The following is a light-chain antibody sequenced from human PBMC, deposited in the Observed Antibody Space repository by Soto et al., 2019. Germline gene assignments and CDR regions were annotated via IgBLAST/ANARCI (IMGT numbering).Light chain of an antibody. CDR3: SSYTSRRTVV. V-gene: IGLV2-14*01. CDR1: SSDVGFYNY. J-gene: IGLJ2*01. CDR2: DVS. Sequence: QSALTQPASVSGPPGQSITISCTGTSSDVGFYNYVSWYQQHPGIAPKLMIYDVSHRPSGVSNRFSGSKSGNTASLTISGRQAEDEADYYCSSYTSRRTVVFGGGTKLTVL.